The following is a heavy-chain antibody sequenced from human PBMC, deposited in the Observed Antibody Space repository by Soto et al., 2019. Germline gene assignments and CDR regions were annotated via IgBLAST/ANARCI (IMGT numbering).Heavy chain of an antibody. CDR2: IIPISGTG. V-gene: IGHV1-69*01. CDR3: ARSQGSSTSLEIYYYYYYGMDA. Sequence: QVQLVQSGAEVKTPGSSVKVSCKASGGTFSSYAISWVRQAPGQGLEWMGGIIPISGTGNYAQKFQGRVTKTADETTSTAYMKQSSLRSEDTAVYYCARSQGSSTSLEIYYYYYYGMDAWGQGTTVTVSS. J-gene: IGHJ6*02. D-gene: IGHD2-2*01. CDR1: GGTFSSYA.